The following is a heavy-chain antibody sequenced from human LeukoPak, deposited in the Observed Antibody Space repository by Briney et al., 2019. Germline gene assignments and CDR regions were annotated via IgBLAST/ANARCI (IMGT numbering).Heavy chain of an antibody. CDR3: ARDLFGVVIGGSY. CDR1: GFTFSSYS. J-gene: IGHJ4*02. V-gene: IGHV3-21*01. D-gene: IGHD3-3*01. CDR2: ITSSGRYI. Sequence: GGSLRLSCAASGFTFSSYSMNWVRQAPGKGLEWVSSITSSGRYIYYADSVKGRFTISRDNAKNSLYLQMNSLRAEDTAVYYCARDLFGVVIGGSYWGQGTLVTVSS.